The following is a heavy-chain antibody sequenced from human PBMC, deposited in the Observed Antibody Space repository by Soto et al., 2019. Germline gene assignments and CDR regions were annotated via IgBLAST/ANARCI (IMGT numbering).Heavy chain of an antibody. CDR2: VSANNGHT. D-gene: IGHD6-19*01. CDR1: GYTFSSYG. J-gene: IGHJ4*02. Sequence: QVKLVQSGAELKKPGASVKVSCKASGYTFSSYGMSWVRQAPGQGLEWMGWVSANNGHTNYAQKFQGRVLMTTDTSATTVYMELRSLTSDDMAVYYCARDAWAGYSSGRYNYWGQGTLVTVSS. V-gene: IGHV1-18*03. CDR3: ARDAWAGYSSGRYNY.